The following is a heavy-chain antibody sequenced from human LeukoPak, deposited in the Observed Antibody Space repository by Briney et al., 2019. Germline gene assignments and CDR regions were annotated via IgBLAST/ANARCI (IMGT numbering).Heavy chain of an antibody. J-gene: IGHJ4*02. CDR1: GFSFTTRGVA. CDR3: THSGVWFGESSFDY. D-gene: IGHD3-10*01. CDR2: IYWDDDK. Sequence: SGPTLVKPTETLTLTCTFSGFSFTTRGVAVGWVRQPPGAALHCLALIYWDDDKRYTPSLESRLTITKDTSKKQVVLTMTNMDPADTATYYCTHSGVWFGESSFDYWGQGTPVSVSS. V-gene: IGHV2-5*02.